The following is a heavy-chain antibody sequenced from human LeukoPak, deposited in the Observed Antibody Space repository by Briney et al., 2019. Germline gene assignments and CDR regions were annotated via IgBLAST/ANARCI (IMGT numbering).Heavy chain of an antibody. CDR1: GFIFDDYA. J-gene: IGHJ4*02. D-gene: IGHD3-10*01. CDR3: ARDASGVY. V-gene: IGHV3-9*01. CDR2: ISWNSGSI. Sequence: PGGSLRLSCAASGFIFDDYAMHWVRQAPGKGLEWVSGISWNSGSIGYADSVKGRFTISRDNAKNTLYLQMNSLRAEDTAVYYCARDASGVYWGQGTLVTVSS.